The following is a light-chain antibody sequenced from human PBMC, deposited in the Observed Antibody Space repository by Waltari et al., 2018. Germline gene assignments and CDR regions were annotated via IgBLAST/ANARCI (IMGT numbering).Light chain of an antibody. J-gene: IGLJ2*01. CDR1: SSNTGRNH. Sequence: QSVLTQPPSASGTPGQRVTIACSGSSSNTGRNHANGYQQPPGTAPKRLIYSNNQRPSGVPDRFSGSKSGTSASLAISGLQSEDEADYYCAAWDDSLNAVFGGGTKLTVL. V-gene: IGLV1-44*01. CDR2: SNN. CDR3: AAWDDSLNAV.